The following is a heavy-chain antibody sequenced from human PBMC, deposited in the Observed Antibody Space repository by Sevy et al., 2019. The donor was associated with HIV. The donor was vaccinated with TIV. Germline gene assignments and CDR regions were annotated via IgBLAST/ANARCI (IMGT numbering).Heavy chain of an antibody. CDR2: ITSKLNSYAT. V-gene: IGHV3-73*01. Sequence: GGSLRLSCVVSGFTFSGSAVHWVRQASGKGLEWVGRITSKLNSYATAYAASVKGRFTISRDDSKSTAYLQMSSLSIEDTAIYYCTTYYFDSSGYARLGDYWGQGTLVTVSS. CDR1: GFTFSGSA. CDR3: TTYYFDSSGYARLGDY. D-gene: IGHD3-22*01. J-gene: IGHJ4*02.